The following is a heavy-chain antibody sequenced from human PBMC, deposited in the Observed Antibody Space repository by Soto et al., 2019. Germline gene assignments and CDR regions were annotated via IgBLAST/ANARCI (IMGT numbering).Heavy chain of an antibody. V-gene: IGHV4-39*01. CDR3: ARHPKGITVVEPVPFPDY. Sequence: QLQLQESGPGLVKPSETLSLTCTVSGGSISSSSYYWGWIRQPPGKGLEWIGSIYYSGSTYYNPSLKSRVTISVDTSKNQFSLKLSSVTAADTAVYYCARHPKGITVVEPVPFPDYWGQGTLVTVSS. D-gene: IGHD1-1*01. CDR1: GGSISSSSYY. J-gene: IGHJ4*02. CDR2: IYYSGST.